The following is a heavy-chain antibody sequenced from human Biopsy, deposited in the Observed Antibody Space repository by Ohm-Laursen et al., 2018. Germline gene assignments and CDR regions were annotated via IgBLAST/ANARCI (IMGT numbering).Heavy chain of an antibody. CDR1: GFTFSKFS. V-gene: IGHV3-21*04. CDR2: ISGTRNYI. CDR3: VKDIRRYFYGMDV. Sequence: SLRLSCAASGFTFSKFSMIWVRQAPGKGLEWVSSISGTRNYIYYRDSVKGRFTISRDNAKNVLWLQMNSLRVDDTAMYYCVKDIRRYFYGMDVWGQGTTVTVS. J-gene: IGHJ6*02. D-gene: IGHD3-10*01.